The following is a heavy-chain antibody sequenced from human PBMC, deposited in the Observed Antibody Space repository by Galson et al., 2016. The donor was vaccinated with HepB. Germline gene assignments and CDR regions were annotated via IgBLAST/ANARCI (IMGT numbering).Heavy chain of an antibody. CDR2: VDYLGST. Sequence: SETLSLTCTVSGGSISSSSHFWGWIRQTPGKGLEWIGTVDYLGSTYFNPSLKSRVSMSVDTSTHQISLRLTSAIAADTSVYYCARIVGWTGTPDWIDTWGQGTLVVVSS. CDR3: ARIVGWTGTPDWIDT. J-gene: IGHJ5*02. V-gene: IGHV4-39*01. CDR1: GGSISSSSHF. D-gene: IGHD1-1*01.